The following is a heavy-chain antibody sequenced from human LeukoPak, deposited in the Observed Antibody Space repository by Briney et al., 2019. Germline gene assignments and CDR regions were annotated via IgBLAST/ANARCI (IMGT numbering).Heavy chain of an antibody. V-gene: IGHV4-61*02. CDR1: GGSISSGSYY. D-gene: IGHD3-16*01. CDR2: IYTSEST. CDR3: ARARAAANTYADY. J-gene: IGHJ4*02. Sequence: SETLSLTCTVSGGSISSGSYYWSWIRQPAGKGLEWIGRIYTSESTYYNPSLKSRVTMSIDTSKNQFSLKLSSVTAADTAIYNCARARAAANTYADYWGQGTLVTVSS.